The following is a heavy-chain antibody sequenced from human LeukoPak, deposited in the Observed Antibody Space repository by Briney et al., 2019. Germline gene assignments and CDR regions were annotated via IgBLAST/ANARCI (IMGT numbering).Heavy chain of an antibody. D-gene: IGHD2-15*01. CDR3: AREVVAALGDHDY. J-gene: IGHJ4*02. CDR1: GDSISGFY. V-gene: IGHV4-59*01. CDR2: IYYSGST. Sequence: SETLSLTCTVFGDSISGFYWSWIRQPPGKGLEWIGHIYYSGSTNYNPSLRSRVTISVDTSKNQFSLNLSSVTAADTVMYYCAREVVAALGDHDYWGQGTLVTVSS.